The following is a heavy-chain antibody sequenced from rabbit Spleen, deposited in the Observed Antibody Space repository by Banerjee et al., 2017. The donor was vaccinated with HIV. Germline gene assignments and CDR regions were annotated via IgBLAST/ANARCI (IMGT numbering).Heavy chain of an antibody. CDR2: INAGGDGST. J-gene: IGHJ4*01. CDR3: ARAPYGGWSGYGYAYYFNL. CDR1: GFTISSYH. Sequence: QEQLVESGGGLVTPGGTLTLTCTASGFTISSYHMAWVRQAPGKGLEWIACINAGGDGSTYYATWAKGRFTISKTSSTTVTLQVTSLTAADTATYFCARAPYGGWSGYGYAYYFNLWGQGTLVTVS. D-gene: IGHD6-1*01. V-gene: IGHV1S45*01.